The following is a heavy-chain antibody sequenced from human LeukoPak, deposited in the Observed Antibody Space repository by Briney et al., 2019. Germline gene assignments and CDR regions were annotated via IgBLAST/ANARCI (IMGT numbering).Heavy chain of an antibody. V-gene: IGHV4-59*01. CDR2: IYYSGST. J-gene: IGHJ4*02. Sequence: SETLSLTCTVSGGSINSYYWSWIRQPPGKGLEWIGYIYYSGSTDYNPSLKSRVTTSADTSKNQFSLKLSSVTAADTAVYYCARGKGYFDYWGQGTLVTVSS. CDR3: ARGKGYFDY. CDR1: GGSINSYY.